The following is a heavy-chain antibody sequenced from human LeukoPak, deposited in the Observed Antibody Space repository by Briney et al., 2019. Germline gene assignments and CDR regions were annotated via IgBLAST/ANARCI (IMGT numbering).Heavy chain of an antibody. CDR1: GFTLDDYA. CDR2: ISWYSGTR. J-gene: IGHJ4*02. CDR3: AIDISCSPGRGAYFLDY. V-gene: IGHV3-9*01. Sequence: PGGSLRLSCAASGFTLDDYAMHWVGQGPGKGLEWVSGISWYSGTRGYADSVKGRFTISRDNAKTSLYLKMNSLRAEDTALYYCAIDISCSPGRGAYFLDYWGQGTLVTVSS. D-gene: IGHD6-13*01.